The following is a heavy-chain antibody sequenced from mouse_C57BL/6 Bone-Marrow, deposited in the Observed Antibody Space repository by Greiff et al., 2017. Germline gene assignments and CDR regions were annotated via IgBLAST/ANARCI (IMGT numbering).Heavy chain of an antibody. CDR2: INPSSGYT. Sequence: QVQLKQSGAELAKPGASVKLSCKASGYTFTSYWMHWVKQRPGQGLEWIGYINPSSGYTKYNQKFKDKATLTADKSYSTAYMQLSSLTYEDSAVYYCAPRYYYGSSYISPYWYFDVWGTGTTVAVSS. V-gene: IGHV1-7*01. D-gene: IGHD1-1*01. CDR3: APRYYYGSSYISPYWYFDV. J-gene: IGHJ1*03. CDR1: GYTFTSYW.